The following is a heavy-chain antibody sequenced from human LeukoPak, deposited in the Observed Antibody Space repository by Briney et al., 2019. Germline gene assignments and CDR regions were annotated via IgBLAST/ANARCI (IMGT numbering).Heavy chain of an antibody. V-gene: IGHV3-23*01. CDR1: GFTVTSSR. Sequence: PGGSLRLSCAASGFTVTSSRMSWVRQAPGKGLEWVSAISGSGGSTYYADSVKGRFTISRDNSKNTLYLQMNSLRAEDTAVYYCAKMRGYEGNYFDYWGQGTLVTVSS. D-gene: IGHD5-12*01. CDR3: AKMRGYEGNYFDY. CDR2: ISGSGGST. J-gene: IGHJ4*02.